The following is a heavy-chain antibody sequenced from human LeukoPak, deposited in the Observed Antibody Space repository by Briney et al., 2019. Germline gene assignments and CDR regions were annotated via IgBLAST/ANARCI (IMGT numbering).Heavy chain of an antibody. CDR3: ATSGVYSGYDFDY. CDR2: FDPEDGET. J-gene: IGHJ4*02. CDR1: GYTFTGYY. V-gene: IGHV1-24*01. Sequence: ASVKVSCKASGYTFTGYYMHWVRQAPGKGLEWMGGFDPEDGETIYAQKFQGRVTMTEDTSTDTAYMELSSLRSEDTAVYYCATSGVYSGYDFDYWGQGTLVTVSS. D-gene: IGHD5-12*01.